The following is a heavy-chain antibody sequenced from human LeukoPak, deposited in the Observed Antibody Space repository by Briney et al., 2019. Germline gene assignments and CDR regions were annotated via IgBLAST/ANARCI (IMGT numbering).Heavy chain of an antibody. CDR3: ARDIGSGPVDV. CDR1: GASISNYY. V-gene: IGHV4-59*01. J-gene: IGHJ6*02. D-gene: IGHD3-10*01. Sequence: SETLSLTCTVSGASISNYYWSWIRQPPGKGLEWIGYIYYTGRTNFNPSLKSRVTMSVDTSKNQLSLKLSSATAADTAVYYCARDIGSGPVDVWGQGTTVTVSS. CDR2: IYYTGRT.